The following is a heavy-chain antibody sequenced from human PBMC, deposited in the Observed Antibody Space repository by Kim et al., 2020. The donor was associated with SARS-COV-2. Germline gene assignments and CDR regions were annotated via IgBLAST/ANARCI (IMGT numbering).Heavy chain of an antibody. J-gene: IGHJ6*03. CDR2: INPSGGNT. CDR1: GYTFTSYY. Sequence: ASVKVSCKASGYTFTSYYMHWVRQAPGQGLEWMGIINPSGGNTSYAQKFQGRVTMTRDTSTSTVYMELSSLRSEDTAVYYCARDMLGLWSPSYSYYYMDVWGKGTTVTVSS. D-gene: IGHD5-18*01. CDR3: ARDMLGLWSPSYSYYYMDV. V-gene: IGHV1-46*01.